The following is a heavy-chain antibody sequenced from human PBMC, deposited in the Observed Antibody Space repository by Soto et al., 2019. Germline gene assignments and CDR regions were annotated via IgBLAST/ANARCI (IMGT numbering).Heavy chain of an antibody. CDR1: WGSISSYD. CDR2: IYYSGST. J-gene: IGHJ4*02. V-gene: IGHV4-59*01. Sequence: XETLSLPVTVSWGSISSYDWSWIRQPPGKGLEWIGYIYYSGSTNYNPSLKSRVTISVDTSKNQFSLKLSSVTAADTAVYSCARGSQNFDYWGQGTLVTVSS. CDR3: ARGSQNFDY.